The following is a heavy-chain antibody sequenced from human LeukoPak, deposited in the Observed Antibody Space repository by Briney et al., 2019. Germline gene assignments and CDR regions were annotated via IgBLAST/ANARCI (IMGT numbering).Heavy chain of an antibody. J-gene: IGHJ4*02. D-gene: IGHD2-2*01. CDR1: GFTFSSYW. Sequence: GGSLRLSCAASGFTFSSYWMSWVRQAPGKGLEWVANIKQDGSEKYYVDSVKGRFTISRDNSKNTLYLQMNSLRAEDTAVYYCAKGGVPVVSPAVNWGQGTLVTVSS. V-gene: IGHV3-7*01. CDR3: AKGGVPVVSPAVN. CDR2: IKQDGSEK.